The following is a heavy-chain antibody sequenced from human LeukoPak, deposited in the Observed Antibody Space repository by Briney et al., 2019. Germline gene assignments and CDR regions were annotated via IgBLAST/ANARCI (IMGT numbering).Heavy chain of an antibody. CDR3: TTGPYDYGSGTYYH. V-gene: IGHV3-15*01. Sequence: GGSLSLSCAASGSTFSNAWMSWVRQAPGKGLEWVGRFKSKTDGGTTDYAAPVKGTFTISKNDSKNTLYLQMDSLKTEDTAVYYCTTGPYDYGSGTYYHWGQGTLVTVSS. CDR2: FKSKTDGGTT. J-gene: IGHJ4*02. CDR1: GSTFSNAW. D-gene: IGHD3-10*01.